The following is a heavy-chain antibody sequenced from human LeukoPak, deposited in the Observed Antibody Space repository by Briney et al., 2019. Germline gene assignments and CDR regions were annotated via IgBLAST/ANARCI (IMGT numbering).Heavy chain of an antibody. CDR1: GFTFSSYG. CDR2: ISYDGSNK. Sequence: GGSLRLSCAASGFTFSSYGMHWVRQAPGKGLEWVAVISYDGSNKYYADSVKGRFTIPRDNSKNTLYLQMNSLRVEDTAVYYCARDAGAVAGTTYWYFDLWGRGTLVIVSS. V-gene: IGHV3-30*03. J-gene: IGHJ2*01. D-gene: IGHD6-19*01. CDR3: ARDAGAVAGTTYWYFDL.